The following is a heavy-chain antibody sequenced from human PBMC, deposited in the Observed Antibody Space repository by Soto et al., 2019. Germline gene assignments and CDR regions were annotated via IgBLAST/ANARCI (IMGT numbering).Heavy chain of an antibody. CDR3: ARSPRNWGFDY. D-gene: IGHD7-27*01. Sequence: GGSLRLSCAASGFTFSSYSMNWVRQAPGKGLEWVSYISVSTSTIYYADPVKGRFTISRDNAKNSLYLQMNSLRAEDTAVYYCARSPRNWGFDYWGLGTLVTVSS. CDR2: ISVSTSTI. J-gene: IGHJ4*02. CDR1: GFTFSSYS. V-gene: IGHV3-48*01.